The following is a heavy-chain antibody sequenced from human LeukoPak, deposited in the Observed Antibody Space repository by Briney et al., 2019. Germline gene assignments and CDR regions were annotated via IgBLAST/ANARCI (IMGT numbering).Heavy chain of an antibody. CDR2: INPNSGGT. J-gene: IGHJ4*02. Sequence: ASVKVSCKASGYTFTGYYMHWVRQAPGQGLEWMGWINPNSGGTNYAQKFQGRVTMTRDTSISTAYMELSRLRSDDTAVYYCARETNVQQPYNGFDYWGQGTLVTVSS. D-gene: IGHD6-13*01. CDR3: ARETNVQQPYNGFDY. V-gene: IGHV1-2*02. CDR1: GYTFTGYY.